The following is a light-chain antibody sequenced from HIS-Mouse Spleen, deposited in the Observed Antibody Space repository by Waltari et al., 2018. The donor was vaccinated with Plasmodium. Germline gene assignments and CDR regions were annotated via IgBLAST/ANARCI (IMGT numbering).Light chain of an antibody. CDR2: AAS. J-gene: IGKJ2*01. V-gene: IGKV1-9*01. Sequence: DIPLTPSPSFLSAPVGDRVPITCRASQGISSYLAWYQQKPGKAPKLLIYAASTLQSGVPSRFSGSGSGTEFTLTISSLQPEDFATYYCQQLNSYPYTFGQGTKLDIK. CDR3: QQLNSYPYT. CDR1: QGISSY.